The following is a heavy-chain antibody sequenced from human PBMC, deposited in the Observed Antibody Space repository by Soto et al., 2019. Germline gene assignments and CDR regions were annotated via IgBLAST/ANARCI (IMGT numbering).Heavy chain of an antibody. Sequence: EVQVVESGGGLVQPGGSLRLSCAASGFTFDDYAMHWVRQAPGKGLEWVSGISWNSGSIGYADSVKGRFTISRDNAKNSLYLQMNSLRAEDTAVYYCARTPDSGMIHFDSWGQGTLVSVSS. CDR1: GFTFDDYA. V-gene: IGHV3-9*01. CDR2: ISWNSGSI. CDR3: ARTPDSGMIHFDS. D-gene: IGHD3-16*01. J-gene: IGHJ4*02.